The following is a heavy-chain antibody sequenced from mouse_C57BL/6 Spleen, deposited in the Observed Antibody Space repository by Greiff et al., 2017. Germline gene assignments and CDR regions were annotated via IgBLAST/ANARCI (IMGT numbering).Heavy chain of an antibody. Sequence: QVQLKQSGAELVKPGASVKMSCKASGYTFTSYWITWVKQRPGQGLEWIGDIYPGSGSTNYNEKFKSKATLTVDTSSSTAYMQLSSLTSEDSAVYYCAIAFSEFDYWGQGTTLTVSS. CDR3: AIAFSEFDY. J-gene: IGHJ2*01. V-gene: IGHV1-55*01. CDR1: GYTFTSYW. CDR2: IYPGSGST.